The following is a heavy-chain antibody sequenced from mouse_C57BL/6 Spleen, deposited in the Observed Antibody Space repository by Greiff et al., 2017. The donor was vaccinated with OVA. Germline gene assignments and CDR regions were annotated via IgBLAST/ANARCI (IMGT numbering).Heavy chain of an antibody. CDR2: INPNNGGT. CDR3: ARLARYYGNGEGFDY. V-gene: IGHV1-26*01. CDR1: GYTFTDYY. Sequence: VQLKQSGPELVKPGASVKISCKASGYTFTDYYMNWVKQSHGKSLEWIGDINPNNGGTSYNQKFKGKATLTVDKSSSTAYMELRSLTSEDSAVYYCARLARYYGNGEGFDYWGQGTTLTVSS. D-gene: IGHD2-1*01. J-gene: IGHJ2*01.